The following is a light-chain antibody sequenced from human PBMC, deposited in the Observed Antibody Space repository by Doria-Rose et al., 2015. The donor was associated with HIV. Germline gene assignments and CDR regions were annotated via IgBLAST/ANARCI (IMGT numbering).Light chain of an antibody. V-gene: IGKV1-39*01. CDR1: QSISSY. Sequence: DIRVTQSPSSLSASVGDRVTITCRASQSISSYLNWYQQKPGKAPKLLIYAASSLRSGVPSRFSGSGSGTDFTLTISSLQPEDFATYYCQQSYSTRWTFGQGTKVEIK. CDR2: AAS. CDR3: QQSYSTRWT. J-gene: IGKJ1*01.